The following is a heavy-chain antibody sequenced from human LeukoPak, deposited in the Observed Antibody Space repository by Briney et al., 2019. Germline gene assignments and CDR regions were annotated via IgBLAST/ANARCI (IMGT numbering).Heavy chain of an antibody. D-gene: IGHD1-7*01. CDR3: ARDRARFNWNYGSYGMDV. CDR2: IYYSGST. CDR1: GGSISGSSYY. Sequence: SETLSLTCTVSGGSISGSSYYWGWIRQPPGKGLEWIGSIYYSGSTYYNPSLKSRVTISVDTSKNQFSLKLSSVTAADTAVYYCARDRARFNWNYGSYGMDVWGQGTTVTVSS. J-gene: IGHJ6*02. V-gene: IGHV4-39*07.